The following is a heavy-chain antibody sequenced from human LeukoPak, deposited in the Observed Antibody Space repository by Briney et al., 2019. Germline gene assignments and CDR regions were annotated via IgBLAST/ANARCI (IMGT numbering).Heavy chain of an antibody. Sequence: GRSLRLSCAASGFTFSKYWMLWVRQAPGKGLESVSRINTDGTATTYADSVKGRFTVSRDNADNTMFLQMNSVRDEDTAVYYCATKQWLAPPPDSWGQGTPVTVSS. CDR3: ATKQWLAPPPDS. J-gene: IGHJ4*02. D-gene: IGHD6-19*01. V-gene: IGHV3-74*01. CDR2: INTDGTAT. CDR1: GFTFSKYW.